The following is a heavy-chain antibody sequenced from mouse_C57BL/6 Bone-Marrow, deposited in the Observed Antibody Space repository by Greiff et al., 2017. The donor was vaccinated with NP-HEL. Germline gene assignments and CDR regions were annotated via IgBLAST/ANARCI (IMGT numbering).Heavy chain of an antibody. V-gene: IGHV3-6*01. CDR1: GYSITSGYY. D-gene: IGHD2-1*01. Sequence: EVKLQESGPGLVKPSQSLSLTCSVTGYSITSGYYWNWIRQFPGNKLEWMGYISYDGSNNYNPSLKNRISITRDTSKNQFFLKLNSVTTEDTATYYCARAQIYYGKGGQGTTLTVSS. CDR2: ISYDGSN. CDR3: ARAQIYYGK. J-gene: IGHJ2*01.